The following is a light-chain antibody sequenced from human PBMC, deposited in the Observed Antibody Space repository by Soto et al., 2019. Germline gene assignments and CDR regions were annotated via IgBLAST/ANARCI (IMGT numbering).Light chain of an antibody. V-gene: IGKV4-1*01. J-gene: IGKJ2*01. CDR1: QSVLYSSNNKNY. CDR2: WAS. Sequence: DIVMTQSPDSLAVSLGERATINCKSSQSVLYSSNNKNYLAWYQQKPGQPPKLLIYWASTRESGVPDRFSGSGSWTDFTLTISSLQAEDVAVYYFQQYYSPPSTTFGQWTKLEIK. CDR3: QQYYSPPSTT.